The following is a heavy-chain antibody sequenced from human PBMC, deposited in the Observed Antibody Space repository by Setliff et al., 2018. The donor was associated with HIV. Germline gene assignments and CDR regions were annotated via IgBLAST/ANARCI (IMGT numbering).Heavy chain of an antibody. Sequence: SVKVSCKASGGIFSSYALSWVRQAPGQGLEWMGGIIPISGTANYAQKFQGRVTIAADEFTSTAYMELGSLRSEDTAVYYCVRGGQYYRSTYYYYYMDVWGKGTTVTVSS. CDR1: GGIFSSYA. CDR2: IIPISGTA. CDR3: VRGGQYYRSTYYYYYMDV. J-gene: IGHJ6*03. V-gene: IGHV1-69*13. D-gene: IGHD3-16*02.